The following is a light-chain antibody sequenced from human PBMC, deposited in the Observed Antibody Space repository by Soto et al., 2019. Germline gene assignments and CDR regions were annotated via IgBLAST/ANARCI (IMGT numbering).Light chain of an antibody. CDR1: QSVSSY. CDR3: QQRSNLLT. J-gene: IGKJ4*01. CDR2: DAS. Sequence: DIVLTQSPATLSLSPGERATLSCRASQSVSSYLAWYQQKPGQAPRLLIYDASNRATGIPARFSGSGSATDFTLTISSLEPEVFAVYYCQQRSNLLTFGGGTKVEIK. V-gene: IGKV3-11*01.